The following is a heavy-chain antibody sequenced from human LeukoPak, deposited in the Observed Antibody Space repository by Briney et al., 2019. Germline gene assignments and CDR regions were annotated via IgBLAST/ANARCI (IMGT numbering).Heavy chain of an antibody. D-gene: IGHD2-2*02. V-gene: IGHV1-18*01. Sequence: ASVKVSCKASGYTFANFGITWVRQAPGQGLEWMGWISVYNGNTNYAQNLQGRVTLTTDTSTSTAYMELRSLRSDDTALYYCARACSSSSCYMVHWGQGTLVTVSS. CDR3: ARACSSSSCYMVH. J-gene: IGHJ4*02. CDR1: GYTFANFG. CDR2: ISVYNGNT.